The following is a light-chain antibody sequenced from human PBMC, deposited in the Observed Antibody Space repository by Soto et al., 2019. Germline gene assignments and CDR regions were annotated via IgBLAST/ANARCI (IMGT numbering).Light chain of an antibody. CDR3: CSYTGSGTLI. CDR1: SSDVGAYNL. CDR2: EVS. Sequence: QSALTQPASVSGSPEQSITISCTGTSSDVGAYNLVSWYQQHPGKAPKLMIYEVSQRPSGISNRFSGSKSGNTASLTISGLQTADEADYFCCSYTGSGTLIFGGGTKLTVL. V-gene: IGLV2-23*02. J-gene: IGLJ2*01.